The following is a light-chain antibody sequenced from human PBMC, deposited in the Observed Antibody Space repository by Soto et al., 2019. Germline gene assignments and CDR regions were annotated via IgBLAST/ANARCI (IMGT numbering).Light chain of an antibody. V-gene: IGKV3-11*01. CDR1: QSVSSF. J-gene: IGKJ5*01. CDR3: QQGINWPIT. CDR2: DAS. Sequence: EIVLTQSPATLSLSPGERASLSCRASQSVSSFLAWYQQKPGQAPRLLIFDASNRATGIPARFSGSGSGTDFTLTITSLEPEDFAVYYCQQGINWPITFGQGTRLEIK.